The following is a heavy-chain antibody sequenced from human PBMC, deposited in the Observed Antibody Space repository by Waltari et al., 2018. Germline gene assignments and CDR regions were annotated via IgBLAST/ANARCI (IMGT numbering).Heavy chain of an antibody. CDR2: ISSRGSTI. J-gene: IGHJ6*02. CDR3: ARDRNTIFGVPYYGMDV. D-gene: IGHD3-3*01. Sequence: EVQLVESGGGLVQPGGSLRLSCAASGFTFSSYEMNWVRQAPGKGLEWVSYISSRGSTIYYADSVKGRFTISRDNAKNSLYLQMNSLRAEDTAVYYCARDRNTIFGVPYYGMDVWGQGTTVTVSS. CDR1: GFTFSSYE. V-gene: IGHV3-48*03.